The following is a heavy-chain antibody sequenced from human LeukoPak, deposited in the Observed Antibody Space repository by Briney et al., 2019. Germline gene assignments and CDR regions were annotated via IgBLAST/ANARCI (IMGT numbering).Heavy chain of an antibody. D-gene: IGHD2-2*01. CDR3: ARYCPLRSSTSCHFGTGSDY. V-gene: IGHV1-18*01. Sequence: ASVKVSCKASGYTFTSYGISWVRQAPGRGLEWMGWISAYNGNTNYAQKLQGRVTMTTDTSTSTAYMELRSLRSDDTAVYYCARYCPLRSSTSCHFGTGSDYWGQGTLVTVSS. CDR2: ISAYNGNT. CDR1: GYTFTSYG. J-gene: IGHJ4*02.